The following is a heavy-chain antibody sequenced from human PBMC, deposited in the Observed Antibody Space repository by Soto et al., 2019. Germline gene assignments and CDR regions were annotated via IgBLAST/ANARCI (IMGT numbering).Heavy chain of an antibody. J-gene: IGHJ6*02. CDR1: GFTFSSYW. V-gene: IGHV3-7*05. CDR2: IKQDGSEK. D-gene: IGHD1-26*01. CDR3: ARDDWLSGSLMDV. Sequence: GGSLRLSCAASGFTFSSYWMSWVRQAPGKGLEWVANIKQDGSEKYYVDSVKGRFTISRDNAKNSLYLQMNSLRAEDTAVYYCARDDWLSGSLMDVWGQGTTVTVSS.